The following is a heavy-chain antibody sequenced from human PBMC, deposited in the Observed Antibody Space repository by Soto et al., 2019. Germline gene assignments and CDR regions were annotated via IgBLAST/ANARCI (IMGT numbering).Heavy chain of an antibody. CDR1: GFTVSSYH. V-gene: IGHV3-66*01. CDR3: ARVHSGSYHDCDY. Sequence: EVQLVESGGGLVQPGGSLRLSCAASGFTVSSYHMSWVRQAPGKGLEWVSVIYSAGSADFADSVKGRFTISRDNSKNTLYRQMSSLRAEDTAVYYCARVHSGSYHDCDYWGQVTLVTVSS. J-gene: IGHJ4*02. D-gene: IGHD6-13*01. CDR2: IYSAGSA.